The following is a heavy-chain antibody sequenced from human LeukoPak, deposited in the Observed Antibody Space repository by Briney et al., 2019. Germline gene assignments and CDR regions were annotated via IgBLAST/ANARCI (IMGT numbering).Heavy chain of an antibody. D-gene: IGHD3-22*01. CDR2: INHSGST. J-gene: IGHJ4*02. V-gene: IGHV4-34*01. CDR1: GGSFSGYY. CDR3: ARGPRRDSSGYYYDYFDY. Sequence: SETLSLTCAVYGGSFSGYYWSGIRQPPGKGLEWIGEINHSGSTNYNPSLKSRVTISVDTSKNRFSLKLSSVTAADTAVYYCARGPRRDSSGYYYDYFDYWGQGTLVTVSS.